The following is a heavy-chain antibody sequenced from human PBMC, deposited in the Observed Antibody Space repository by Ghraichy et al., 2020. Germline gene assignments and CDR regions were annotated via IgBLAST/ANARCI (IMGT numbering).Heavy chain of an antibody. Sequence: GGSLRLSCAASGFTFSSYSMNWVRQAPGKGLEWVSSICNTNTYIYYADSVKGRFTISRDNAKNSMYLQMNSLRAEDTAIYYCARGFYSSGPTYFYYWGQGSLVTVSS. V-gene: IGHV3-21*01. CDR1: GFTFSSYS. D-gene: IGHD6-19*01. CDR3: ARGFYSSGPTYFYY. CDR2: ICNTNTYI. J-gene: IGHJ4*02.